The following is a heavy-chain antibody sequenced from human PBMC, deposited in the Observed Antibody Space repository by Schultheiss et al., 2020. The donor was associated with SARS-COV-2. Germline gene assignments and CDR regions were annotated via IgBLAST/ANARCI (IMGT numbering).Heavy chain of an antibody. J-gene: IGHJ4*02. Sequence: SETLSLTCTVSGGSISSGSYYWSWIRQPAGKGLEWIGRIYTSGSTNYNPSLKSRVTISVDTSKNQFSLKLSSVTAADTAVYYCARARRITIFGVVNHFDYWGQGTLVTVSS. V-gene: IGHV4-61*02. CDR1: GGSISSGSYY. CDR3: ARARRITIFGVVNHFDY. CDR2: IYTSGST. D-gene: IGHD3-3*01.